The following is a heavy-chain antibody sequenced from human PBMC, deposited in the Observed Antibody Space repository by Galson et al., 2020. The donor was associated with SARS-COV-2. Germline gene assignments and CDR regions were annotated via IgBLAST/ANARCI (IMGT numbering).Heavy chain of an antibody. J-gene: IGHJ3*02. CDR1: GGSISSYY. V-gene: IGHV4-4*07. Sequence: SQTLSLTCTVSGGSISSYYWSWIRQPAGKGLEWIGRIYTSGSTNYNPSLKSRVTMSVDTSKNQFSLKLSSVTAADTAVYYCARVLRVPGHDAFDIWGQGTMVTVSS. CDR3: ARVLRVPGHDAFDI. CDR2: IYTSGST.